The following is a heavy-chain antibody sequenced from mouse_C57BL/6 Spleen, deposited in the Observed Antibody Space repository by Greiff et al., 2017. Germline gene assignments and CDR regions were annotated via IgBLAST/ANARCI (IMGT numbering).Heavy chain of an antibody. V-gene: IGHV1-15*01. CDR2: IDPETGGT. CDR3: TKRYYGSSYRGC. CDR1: GYTFTDYE. J-gene: IGHJ2*01. Sequence: QVQLQQSGAELVRPGASVTLSCKASGYTFTDYEMHWVKQTPVHGLEWIGAIDPETGGTAYNQKFKGKAILTADKSSSTAYMELRSLTSEDSAVYYCTKRYYGSSYRGCWGQGTTLSVAS. D-gene: IGHD1-1*01.